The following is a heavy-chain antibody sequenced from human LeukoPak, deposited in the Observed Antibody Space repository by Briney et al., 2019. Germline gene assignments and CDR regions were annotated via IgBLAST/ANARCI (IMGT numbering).Heavy chain of an antibody. V-gene: IGHV1-46*01. CDR2: INPSGGST. Sequence: ASVKVSCKASGYTFTSYYMHWVRQAPGQGLEWMGIINPSGGSTSYAQKFQGRVTMTRDTSTSTVYMELSSLRSEDTTVYYCASRGFGVTGEVDYWGQGTLVTVSS. J-gene: IGHJ4*02. CDR1: GYTFTSYY. D-gene: IGHD3-10*01. CDR3: ASRGFGVTGEVDY.